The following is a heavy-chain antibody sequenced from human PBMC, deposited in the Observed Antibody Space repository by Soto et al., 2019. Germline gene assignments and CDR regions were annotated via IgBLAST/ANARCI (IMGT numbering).Heavy chain of an antibody. CDR1: GFTFSSYG. V-gene: IGHV3-33*06. D-gene: IGHD6-25*01. CDR2: IWYDGSNK. CDR3: AKDSAASDYYYYGMDV. J-gene: IGHJ6*02. Sequence: GGSLRLSCAASGFTFSSYGMHWVRQAPGKGLEWVAVIWYDGSNKYYADSVKGRFTISRDNSKNTLYLQMNSLRAEDTALYYCAKDSAASDYYYYGMDVWGQGTTVTVSS.